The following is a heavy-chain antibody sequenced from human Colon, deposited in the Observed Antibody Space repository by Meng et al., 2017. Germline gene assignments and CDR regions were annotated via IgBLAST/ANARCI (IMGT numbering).Heavy chain of an antibody. D-gene: IGHD5-24*01. CDR1: GDSISSSSYD. Sequence: EAGPGRGQPSQRLPLPCTVSGDSISSSSYDWGWIPQPPGKGMEWIRSISYTGSTYYNPSLKSRVTISVDTSKNQFTLNLSSVTAADAALYYCARGGAWLQSFDYWGQGTLVTVSS. V-gene: IGHV4-39*06. CDR3: ARGGAWLQSFDY. J-gene: IGHJ4*02. CDR2: ISYTGST.